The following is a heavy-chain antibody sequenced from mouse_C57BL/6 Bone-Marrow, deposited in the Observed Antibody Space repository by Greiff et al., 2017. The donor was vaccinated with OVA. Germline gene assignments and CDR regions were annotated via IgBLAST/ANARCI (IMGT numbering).Heavy chain of an antibody. CDR1: GYSFTGYY. V-gene: IGHV1-42*01. CDR2: INPSPGGT. Sequence: EVQLQQSGPELVKPGASVKISCKASGYSFTGYYMNWVKQSPEKSLEWIGEINPSPGGTTYNQKFKAKATLPVDKSSSTTYLQLKRLQSENSAVYYGATGAVVSGYVDVWGTGTTVTVSS. D-gene: IGHD3-3*01. J-gene: IGHJ1*03. CDR3: ATGAVVSGYVDV.